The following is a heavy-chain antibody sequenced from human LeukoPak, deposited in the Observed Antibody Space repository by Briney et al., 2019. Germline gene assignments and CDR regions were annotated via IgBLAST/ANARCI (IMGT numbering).Heavy chain of an antibody. CDR3: AKGIVVVVAATNYGMDV. D-gene: IGHD2-15*01. CDR1: GFTFSSYA. Sequence: GVSLRLSCAASGFTFSSYAMSWVRQAPGKGLEWVSAISGSGGSTYYADSVKGRFTISRDNSKNTLYLQMNSLRAEDTAVYYCAKGIVVVVAATNYGMDVWGQGTTVTVSS. V-gene: IGHV3-23*01. J-gene: IGHJ6*02. CDR2: ISGSGGST.